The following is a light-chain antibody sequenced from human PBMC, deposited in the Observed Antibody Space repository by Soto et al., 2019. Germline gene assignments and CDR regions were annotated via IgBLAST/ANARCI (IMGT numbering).Light chain of an antibody. CDR1: QSVSSSY. CDR3: QQYGSSLFT. J-gene: IGKJ5*01. CDR2: GAS. Sequence: EIVLTQSPGTLSLSPGERATLSCRASQSVSSSYLAWYQQKPGQAPRLLSYGASSRATGIPDRFSGSGSGTDFTLTISRLEPEDLAVYYCQQYGSSLFTFGQGTRLEIK. V-gene: IGKV3-20*01.